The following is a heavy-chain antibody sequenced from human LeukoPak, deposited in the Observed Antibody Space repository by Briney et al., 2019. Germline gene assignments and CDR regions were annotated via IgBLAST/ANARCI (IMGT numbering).Heavy chain of an antibody. V-gene: IGHV3-30-3*01. CDR2: KSYDGSNK. CDR1: GFTFSSYA. Sequence: PGGSLRLSCAAPGFTFSSYAMHWVRQATGKGLECVAVKSYDGSNKYYADSVKGRFTISRDNSKNTLYLQMNSLRAEDTAVYYCARFGDYYDSSGYYHFDYWGQGTLVTVSS. D-gene: IGHD3-22*01. J-gene: IGHJ4*02. CDR3: ARFGDYYDSSGYYHFDY.